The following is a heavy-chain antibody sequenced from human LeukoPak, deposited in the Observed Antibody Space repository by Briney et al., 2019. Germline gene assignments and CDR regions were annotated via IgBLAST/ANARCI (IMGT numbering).Heavy chain of an antibody. Sequence: SETLSLTCTVSGGSISSSSYYWGWIRQPPGKGLEWIGSIYYSGGTYYNPSLQSRVTILVDTSKNQFSLELSSVTAADTAVHYCARGHRGSSWYGSDYWGQGTLVTVSS. D-gene: IGHD6-13*01. V-gene: IGHV4-39*07. J-gene: IGHJ4*02. CDR3: ARGHRGSSWYGSDY. CDR2: IYYSGGT. CDR1: GGSISSSSYY.